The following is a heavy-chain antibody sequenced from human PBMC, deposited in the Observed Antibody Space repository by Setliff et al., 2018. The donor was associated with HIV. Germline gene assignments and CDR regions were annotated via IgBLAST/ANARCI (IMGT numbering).Heavy chain of an antibody. J-gene: IGHJ5*02. CDR3: ARGFEVESSGWFDP. CDR1: TYTFSSYV. D-gene: IGHD3-9*01. CDR2: IIPIFGPA. V-gene: IGHV1-69*05. Sequence: ASVKVSCKASTYTFSSYVINWVRQAPGQGLEWMGGIIPIFGPANYAQKFQDRVTITTDESTSTAYMELSSLKSEDTAVYYCARGFEVESSGWFDPWGQGTLVTVS.